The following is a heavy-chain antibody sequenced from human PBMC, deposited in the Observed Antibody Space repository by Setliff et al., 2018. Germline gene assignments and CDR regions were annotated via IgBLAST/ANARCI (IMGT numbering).Heavy chain of an antibody. J-gene: IGHJ4*01. CDR2: VSPIDDGKP. D-gene: IGHD5-18*01. V-gene: IGHV1-8*01. Sequence: ASVKVSCKASGYSFTSYDINWVRLAAGQGLEWMGWVSPIDDGKPGYAQKFQGRVTITWVTSISTAYMNNLRPEDTALYYCAKASLAYSFGYYFDSWGQGALVTVSS. CDR1: GYSFTSYD. CDR3: AKASLAYSFGYYFDS.